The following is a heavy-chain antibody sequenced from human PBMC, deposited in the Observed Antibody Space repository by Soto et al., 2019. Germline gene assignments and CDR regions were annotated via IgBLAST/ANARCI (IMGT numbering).Heavy chain of an antibody. Sequence: QVQLEQSGAEVRQPGSSVRVSCKASGGTFSNSAISWVRQAPGQGLEWMGGIMPIFRTPDYAQKFQGRVTVSADESTNTAYMELNGLRSDDTAMYYCARDKDRLQLGGNYYYILDVWGQGTTVTVSS. J-gene: IGHJ6*02. D-gene: IGHD5-12*01. CDR2: IMPIFRTP. CDR3: ARDKDRLQLGGNYYYILDV. CDR1: GGTFSNSA. V-gene: IGHV1-69*12.